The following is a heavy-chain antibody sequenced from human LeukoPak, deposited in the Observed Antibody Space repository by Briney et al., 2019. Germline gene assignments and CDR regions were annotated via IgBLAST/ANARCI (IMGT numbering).Heavy chain of an antibody. D-gene: IGHD6-19*01. J-gene: IGHJ4*02. CDR2: ISYDGSNK. Sequence: GRSLRLSCAASGFTFSSYAMHWVRQAPGKGLEWVAVISYDGSNKYCADSVKGRFTISRDNSKNTLYLQMNSLTAEDTAVYYCARDNAAASGWYGDYFDYWGQGTLVTVSS. V-gene: IGHV3-30*04. CDR3: ARDNAAASGWYGDYFDY. CDR1: GFTFSSYA.